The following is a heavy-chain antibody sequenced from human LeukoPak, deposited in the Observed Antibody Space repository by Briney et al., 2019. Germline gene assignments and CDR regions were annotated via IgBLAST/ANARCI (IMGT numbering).Heavy chain of an antibody. CDR2: NDPSGSYT. V-gene: IGHV5-10-1*01. J-gene: IGHJ3*02. Sequence: GESLKISCKGSGCRFTSYWISWVRQMPGKGLEGMGRNDPSGSYTNYSPSFQGHVTISADKSISTAYLQWSSLKASDTAMYYCARALGAAGFPDAFDIWGQGTMVTVSS. CDR1: GCRFTSYW. CDR3: ARALGAAGFPDAFDI. D-gene: IGHD6-13*01.